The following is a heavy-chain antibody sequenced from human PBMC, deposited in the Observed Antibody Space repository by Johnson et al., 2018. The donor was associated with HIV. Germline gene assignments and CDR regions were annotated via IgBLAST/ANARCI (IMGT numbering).Heavy chain of an antibody. CDR1: GFTFDDYA. Sequence: QVQLVESGGGLIQPGTSLRLSCAASGFTFDDYAMHWVRQIPGKGLEWVAVISYDGSNKYYADSVKGRFTISRDNSKNTLYLQMGSLRAEDMAIYYCARARSSSWYDGAFDIWGQGTMVTFSS. CDR3: ARARSSSWYDGAFDI. V-gene: IGHV3-30*14. CDR2: ISYDGSNK. D-gene: IGHD6-13*01. J-gene: IGHJ3*02.